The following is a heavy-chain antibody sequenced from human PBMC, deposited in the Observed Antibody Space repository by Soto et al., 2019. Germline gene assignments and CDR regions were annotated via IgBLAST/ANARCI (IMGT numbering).Heavy chain of an antibody. CDR3: AKDSFDDDYGSYWYFDL. CDR2: ISWNSGSI. Sequence: EVQLVESGGGLVQPGRSLRLSCAASGFTFDDYAMHWVRQAPGKGLEWVSGISWNSGSIGYADSVKGRFTISRDNAKNSLYLQMNSLRAEDTALYYCAKDSFDDDYGSYWYFDLWGRGTLVTVSS. V-gene: IGHV3-9*01. CDR1: GFTFDDYA. D-gene: IGHD4-17*01. J-gene: IGHJ2*01.